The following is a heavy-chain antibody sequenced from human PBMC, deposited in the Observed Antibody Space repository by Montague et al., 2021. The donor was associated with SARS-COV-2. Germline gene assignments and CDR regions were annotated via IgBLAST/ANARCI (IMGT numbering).Heavy chain of an antibody. CDR3: ARGYSSSYYGARWFDP. V-gene: IGHV4-39*01. Sequence: SETLSLTCTVSGGSISSNLFYWGWIRQTPGKGLEWIGDISYTGSTYYNPSLKSRVTVAVDTSKNQFSLRLISLTAADTAMYYCARGYSSSYYGARWFDPWGQGTLVTVSS. CDR2: ISYTGST. J-gene: IGHJ5*02. D-gene: IGHD6-13*01. CDR1: GGSISSNLFY.